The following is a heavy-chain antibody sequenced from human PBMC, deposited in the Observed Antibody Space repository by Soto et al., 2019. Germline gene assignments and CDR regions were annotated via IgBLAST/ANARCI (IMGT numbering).Heavy chain of an antibody. CDR2: IGTAGDT. Sequence: PGGSLRPASPASGSTFSSYDMHWVRQGPGKGLEWVSAIGTAGDTNYAGSVKGRFTISRENAKNPLYLQMNSLRAGDTAIYFCARAIGPTLFDYWGQGTLVTVSS. CDR3: ARAIGPTLFDY. V-gene: IGHV3-13*04. CDR1: GSTFSSYD. J-gene: IGHJ4*02. D-gene: IGHD3-22*01.